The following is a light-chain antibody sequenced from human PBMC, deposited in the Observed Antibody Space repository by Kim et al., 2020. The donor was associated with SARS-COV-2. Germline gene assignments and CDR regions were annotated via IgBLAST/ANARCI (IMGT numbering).Light chain of an antibody. CDR2: KDS. Sequence: SYELTQPPSVSVSPGQTARITCSVDALPKQYAYWYQQKPGQAPVLVIYKDSERPSGIPERFSGSSSGTTVTLTISGVQAEDEADYYCQSADSSGIYYVFG. CDR3: QSADSSGIYYV. J-gene: IGLJ1*01. CDR1: ALPKQY. V-gene: IGLV3-25*03.